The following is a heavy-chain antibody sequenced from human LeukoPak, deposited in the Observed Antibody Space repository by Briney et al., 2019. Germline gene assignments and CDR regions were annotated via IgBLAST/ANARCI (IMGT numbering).Heavy chain of an antibody. CDR1: GDSISSGGYS. CDR3: ARDNPERGIVAFDI. D-gene: IGHD3-16*01. J-gene: IGHJ3*02. Sequence: PSQTLSLTCAVSGDSISSGGYSWNWIRQPPGKGLEWIGFIYYSGSTYYNPSLKSRVTISVDTSKNQFSLKLSSVTAADTAVYYCARDNPERGIVAFDIWGQGTMVTVSS. V-gene: IGHV4-30-4*07. CDR2: IYYSGST.